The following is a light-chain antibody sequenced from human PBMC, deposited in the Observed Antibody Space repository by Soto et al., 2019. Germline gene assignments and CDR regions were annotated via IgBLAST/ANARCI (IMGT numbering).Light chain of an antibody. CDR2: AAF. Sequence: AIQVTQSPSSLSASVGDRVTITCRASQDIRNDLAWYQQRPGQAPHLLIFAAFNLQSGVPSRFSGGGSGTHFTLAISGLQPDDFANYYCLQYYNFSWTFGQGTKVDI. CDR3: LQYYNFSWT. J-gene: IGKJ1*01. V-gene: IGKV1-6*01. CDR1: QDIRND.